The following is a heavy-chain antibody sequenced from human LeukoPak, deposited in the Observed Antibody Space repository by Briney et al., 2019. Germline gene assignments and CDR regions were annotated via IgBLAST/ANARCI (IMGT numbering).Heavy chain of an antibody. CDR1: GGSITNYY. V-gene: IGHV4-59*12. Sequence: SETLSLTCTVSGGSITNYYWAWIRQPPGKGLEWIGNIYYTGGTKYNPSLRSRVTISVDPSKNQFSLKLSSVTAADTAMYYCARDNRNYYDSSGYRTFDYWGQGTLVTVSS. CDR3: ARDNRNYYDSSGYRTFDY. D-gene: IGHD3-22*01. CDR2: IYYTGGT. J-gene: IGHJ4*02.